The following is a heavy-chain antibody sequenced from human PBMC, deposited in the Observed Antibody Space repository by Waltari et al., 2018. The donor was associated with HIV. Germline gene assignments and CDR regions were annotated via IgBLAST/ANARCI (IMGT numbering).Heavy chain of an antibody. V-gene: IGHV3-23*01. CDR3: VKEHQYSHTWYSYYGMDV. D-gene: IGHD6-13*01. CDR2: ISGSVGNT. CDR1: GFTFSNYG. Sequence: EVQLLESGGGLVQTGGSLRLSCAASGFTFSNYGMNWVRQAPGKGLECVSAISGSVGNTYYADSLKGRFTISRDNSKNTLYLQMNSLRAEDTAVYFCVKEHQYSHTWYSYYGMDVWGQGTTVTVSS. J-gene: IGHJ6*02.